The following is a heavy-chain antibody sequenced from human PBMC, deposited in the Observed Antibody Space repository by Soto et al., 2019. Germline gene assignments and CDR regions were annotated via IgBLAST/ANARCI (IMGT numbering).Heavy chain of an antibody. J-gene: IGHJ5*02. Sequence: ETLSLTYTVSGAFVSIHSYYLTWIRQPPGKGLEWIGSSYYSGTTYFNPSLKSRATISVDTSKNQFSLRLTSVTAADTAIYYCTRRYNWNDTYFDPWGPGALVTVSS. V-gene: IGHV4-39*01. CDR3: TRRYNWNDTYFDP. CDR2: SYYSGTT. CDR1: GAFVSIHSYY. D-gene: IGHD1-20*01.